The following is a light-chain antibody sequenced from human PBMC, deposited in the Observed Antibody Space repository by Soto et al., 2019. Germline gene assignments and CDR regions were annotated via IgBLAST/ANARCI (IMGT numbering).Light chain of an antibody. CDR2: AAS. Sequence: DIQMTQSPPSLSASVGDRVTITCRASQGIKNYLAWFQQKPVEAPKSLIYAASSLQSGVPSRFSGSGSGTYFTLTISSLQPEDFATYYCQQYTTYPLTFGRGTKLEIK. V-gene: IGKV1-16*01. CDR1: QGIKNY. J-gene: IGKJ2*01. CDR3: QQYTTYPLT.